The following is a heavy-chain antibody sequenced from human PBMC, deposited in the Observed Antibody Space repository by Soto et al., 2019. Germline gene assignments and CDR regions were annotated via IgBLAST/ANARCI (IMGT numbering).Heavy chain of an antibody. CDR1: GGSMSSYY. V-gene: IGHV4-59*01. J-gene: IGHJ1*01. CDR2: IYYSGST. Sequence: PSETLSLTCTVSGGSMSSYYWSWIRQPPGKGLESIGYIYYSGSTNYNPSLKSRVTISVDTSKNQFSLKVSSVTAADTAVYYCAKGVSGYVTDWGQGTLVTVSS. D-gene: IGHD5-12*01. CDR3: AKGVSGYVTD.